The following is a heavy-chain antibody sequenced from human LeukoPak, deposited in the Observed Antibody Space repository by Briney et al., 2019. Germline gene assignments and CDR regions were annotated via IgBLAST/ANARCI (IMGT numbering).Heavy chain of an antibody. J-gene: IGHJ4*02. CDR3: ARDHYGDYTPRYFDY. D-gene: IGHD4-17*01. CDR1: GGTFSSYT. CDR2: IIPILGIA. Sequence: ASVKVPCKASGGTFSSYTISWVRQAPGQGLEWMGRIIPILGIANYAQKFQGRVTITADKSTSTAYMELSSLRSEDTAVYYCARDHYGDYTPRYFDYWGQGTLVTVSS. V-gene: IGHV1-69*04.